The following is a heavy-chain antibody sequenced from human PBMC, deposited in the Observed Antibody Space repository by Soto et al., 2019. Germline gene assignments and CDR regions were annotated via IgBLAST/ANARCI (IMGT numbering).Heavy chain of an antibody. CDR3: ARHRLNYDSSGYFFYYFDY. CDR1: GGSISNGYYY. D-gene: IGHD3-22*01. Sequence: SETLSLTCTVSGGSISNGYYYWSWVRQNPGKGLEWIGYIYYSGSTNYNPSLKSRVTISVDTSKNQFSLKLSSVTAADTAVYYCARHRLNYDSSGYFFYYFDYWGQGTLVTVSS. V-gene: IGHV4-61*01. J-gene: IGHJ4*02. CDR2: IYYSGST.